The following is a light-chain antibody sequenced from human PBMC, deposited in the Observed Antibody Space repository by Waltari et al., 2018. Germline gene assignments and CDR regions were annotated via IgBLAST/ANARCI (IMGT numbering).Light chain of an antibody. CDR2: DIN. V-gene: IGLV2-11*01. CDR3: CAHAGRQLHWV. Sequence: QSALTQPRSVSGSPGQSVAIPCTGTSSDIGVYSFGSCYQQYPGKVPKLLIYDINNRPSGGPDRFSGSKSAITAPLTISGLQADDEADYYCCAHAGRQLHWVFGEGTKLTVL. J-gene: IGLJ3*02. CDR1: SSDIGVYSF.